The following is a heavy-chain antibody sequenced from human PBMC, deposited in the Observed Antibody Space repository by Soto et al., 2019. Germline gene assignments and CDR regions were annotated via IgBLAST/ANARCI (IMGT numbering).Heavy chain of an antibody. J-gene: IGHJ4*02. CDR1: GGTFSSYA. CDR2: IIPIFGTA. D-gene: IGHD3-22*01. V-gene: IGHV1-69*01. Sequence: QVQLVQSGAEVKKPGSSVKFSCKASGGTFSSYAISWVRQAPGQGLEWMGGIIPIFGTANYAQKFQGRVTITADESTSTAYMELSSLRSEDTAVYYCASGDYYDSSGYYGSLDYWGQGTLVTVSS. CDR3: ASGDYYDSSGYYGSLDY.